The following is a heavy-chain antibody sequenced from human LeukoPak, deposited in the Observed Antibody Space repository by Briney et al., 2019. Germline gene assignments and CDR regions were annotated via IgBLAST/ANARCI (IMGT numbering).Heavy chain of an antibody. V-gene: IGHV3-53*01. CDR1: GFTVSSNY. CDR3: ARERAGSGYDY. D-gene: IGHD3-22*01. CDR2: IYSGGST. Sequence: PGGSLRLSCAASGFTVSSNYMSWVRQAPGKGLEWVSVIYSGGSTYYADSVKGRFTISRDNSKNTLYLQMNSLRAEDTAVYYCARERAGSGYDYWGQGTLVTVSS. J-gene: IGHJ4*02.